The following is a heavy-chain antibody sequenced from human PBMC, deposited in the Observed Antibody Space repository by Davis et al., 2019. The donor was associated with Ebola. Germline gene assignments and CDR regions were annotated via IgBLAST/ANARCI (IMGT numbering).Heavy chain of an antibody. CDR3: ARQRETYDFHYLDV. V-gene: IGHV4-59*08. J-gene: IGHJ6*03. CDR2: MYYTGST. D-gene: IGHD1-26*01. Sequence: PSETLSLTCTVSGASLSRYFWNWIRQPPGKGLEWIGYMYYTGSTNYNPSLKSRVTISVDTSKNQFSLKLSSVSDADTAVYYCARQRETYDFHYLDVWGKGTTVTVSS. CDR1: GASLSRYF.